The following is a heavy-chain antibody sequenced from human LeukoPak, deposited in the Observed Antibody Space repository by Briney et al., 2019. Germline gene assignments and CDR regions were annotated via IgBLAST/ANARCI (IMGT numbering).Heavy chain of an antibody. CDR2: ISYDGSNK. CDR1: GFTFSGYG. Sequence: GRSLRLSCAASGFTFSGYGMHWVRQAPGKGLEWVAVISYDGSNKYYADSVKGRFTISRDNSKNTLYLQMNSLRAEDTAVYYCAKEYYYDSSGYQDLYYFGYWGQGTLVTVSS. V-gene: IGHV3-30*18. D-gene: IGHD3-22*01. CDR3: AKEYYYDSSGYQDLYYFGY. J-gene: IGHJ4*02.